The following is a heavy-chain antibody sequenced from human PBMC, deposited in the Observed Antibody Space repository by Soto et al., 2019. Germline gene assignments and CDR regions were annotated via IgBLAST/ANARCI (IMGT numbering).Heavy chain of an antibody. J-gene: IGHJ4*02. CDR3: ARGPDDSDVPRWDY. V-gene: IGHV1-46*02. Sequence: QVQLVQSGAEVRKPGASVRISCETSGYHFNQYYIHWVRQAPGQGLEWMGIINLRGGTTEYAHKFRGRVTVTGDTSTSTDYMQLSSLRSEDTAVYCCARGPDDSDVPRWDYWGQGTLVTVSS. CDR2: INLRGGTT. D-gene: IGHD4-17*01. CDR1: GYHFNQYY.